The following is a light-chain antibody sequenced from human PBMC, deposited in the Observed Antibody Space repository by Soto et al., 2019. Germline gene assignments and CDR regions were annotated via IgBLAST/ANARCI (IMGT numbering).Light chain of an antibody. J-gene: IGKJ1*01. CDR3: LQDSSYPRT. CDR1: QGIGTE. Sequence: AIQMTQSPSSLSASVGDRVTITCRASQGIGTELGWYQQRPGKAPRLLIYGTSTLQYGVPSRFSGSGSDTDFTLIISSLQPEDFATYYCLQDSSYPRTFGQGTSGYQT. V-gene: IGKV1-6*01. CDR2: GTS.